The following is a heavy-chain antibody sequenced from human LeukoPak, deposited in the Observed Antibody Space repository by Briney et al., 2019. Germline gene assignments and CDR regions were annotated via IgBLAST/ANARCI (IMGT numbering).Heavy chain of an antibody. CDR1: GFTFSSYA. CDR2: ISGRGGST. D-gene: IGHD3-22*01. CDR3: AKENTMIVVVITTFNYFDY. V-gene: IGHV3-23*01. J-gene: IGHJ4*02. Sequence: GGSLRLSCAASGFTFSSYAMSWVRQAPGKGLEWVSAISGRGGSTYYADSVKGRFTISRDNSKNTLYLQMNSLRAEDTAVYYCAKENTMIVVVITTFNYFDYWGQGTLVTVSS.